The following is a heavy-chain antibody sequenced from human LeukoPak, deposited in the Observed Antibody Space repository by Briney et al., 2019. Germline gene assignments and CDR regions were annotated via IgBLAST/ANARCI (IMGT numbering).Heavy chain of an antibody. Sequence: GASVKDSCKASGGTFSSYAIRWVRQAPGQGVEWVGRIFPILGIANYAQKFQGRVTITADKSTSTAYMELSSLRSEDTAVYYCARDTPIPVIGAAALDYWGQGTLVTVSS. CDR1: GGTFSSYA. CDR3: ARDTPIPVIGAAALDY. CDR2: IFPILGIA. J-gene: IGHJ4*02. D-gene: IGHD6-13*01. V-gene: IGHV1-69*04.